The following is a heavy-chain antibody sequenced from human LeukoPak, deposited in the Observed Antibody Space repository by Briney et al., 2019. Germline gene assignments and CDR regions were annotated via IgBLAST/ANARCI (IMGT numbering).Heavy chain of an antibody. D-gene: IGHD6-13*01. J-gene: IGHJ1*01. Sequence: PGGSLRLSCAASGFTFDDYAMHWVRQAPGKGLEWVPGISWNSGSIGYADSVKGRFTISRDNAKNSLYLQMNSLRAEDTAVYYCARAGLAAGAPFQHWGQGTLVTVSS. V-gene: IGHV3-9*01. CDR2: ISWNSGSI. CDR1: GFTFDDYA. CDR3: ARAGLAAGAPFQH.